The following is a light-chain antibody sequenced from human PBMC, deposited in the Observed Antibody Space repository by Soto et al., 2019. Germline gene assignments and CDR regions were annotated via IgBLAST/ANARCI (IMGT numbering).Light chain of an antibody. CDR2: AAS. CDR1: ESIDNW. CDR3: QQYHTEWT. J-gene: IGKJ1*01. V-gene: IGKV1-5*01. Sequence: DIQVTQSPSTLSASVGDAVTITCRASESIDNWLAWYQQKPGKAPKLLIFAASTLVRGVPSKFSGRGSGTEFTLTISSLQADDFATYYCQQYHTEWTFGQGTKVEIK.